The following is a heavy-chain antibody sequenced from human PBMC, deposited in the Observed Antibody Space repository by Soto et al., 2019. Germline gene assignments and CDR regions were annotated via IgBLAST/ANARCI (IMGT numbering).Heavy chain of an antibody. Sequence: SETLSLTCTVSGGSISSYYWSWIRQPPGKGLEWIGYIYYSGSTNYNPSLKSRVTISVDTSKNQFSLKLSSVTAADTAVYYCVKSKGYWFDPWGQGTLVTVSS. CDR2: IYYSGST. J-gene: IGHJ5*02. V-gene: IGHV4-59*08. CDR1: GGSISSYY. CDR3: VKSKGYWFDP. D-gene: IGHD4-4*01.